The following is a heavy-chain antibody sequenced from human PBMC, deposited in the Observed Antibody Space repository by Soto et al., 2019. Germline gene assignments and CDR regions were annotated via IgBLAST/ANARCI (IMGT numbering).Heavy chain of an antibody. V-gene: IGHV1-18*01. Sequence: QVHLVQSGAEVKKPGASVKVSCKCSGYTFTSYGITWVRQAPGQGLEWMGWISAHNGNTNYAQKLQGRVTVTRDTSTSTAYMELRSLRADDTAVYYCAGWRYGDYWGQGALVTVSS. CDR3: AGWRYGDY. CDR2: ISAHNGNT. J-gene: IGHJ4*02. CDR1: GYTFTSYG. D-gene: IGHD1-1*01.